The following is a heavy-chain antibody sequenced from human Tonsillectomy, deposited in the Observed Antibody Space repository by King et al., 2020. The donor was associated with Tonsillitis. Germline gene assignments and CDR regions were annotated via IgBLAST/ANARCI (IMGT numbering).Heavy chain of an antibody. Sequence: VQLVESGGGVVQPGRSLRLSCAASGFTFSSYAMHWVRQAPGKGLEWVAVISYDGSNKYYADSVQGRFTIPRDNSKNTLYLQMNSLRAEDTAGYYCASLGIAAAGSSFDYWGQGTLVTVSS. CDR3: ASLGIAAAGSSFDY. V-gene: IGHV3-30-3*01. D-gene: IGHD6-13*01. J-gene: IGHJ4*02. CDR1: GFTFSSYA. CDR2: ISYDGSNK.